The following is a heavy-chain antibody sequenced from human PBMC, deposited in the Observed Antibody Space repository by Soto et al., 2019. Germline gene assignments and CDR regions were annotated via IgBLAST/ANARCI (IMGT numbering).Heavy chain of an antibody. Sequence: PGESLKISCKGSGYSFTSYWIGWVRQMPGKGLEWMGIIYPGDSDTRYSPSFQGQVTISADKSISTAYLQWSSPKASDTAMYYCARCPDYVWGSYRPFDYWGQGTLVTVSS. V-gene: IGHV5-51*01. CDR3: ARCPDYVWGSYRPFDY. J-gene: IGHJ4*02. D-gene: IGHD3-16*02. CDR2: IYPGDSDT. CDR1: GYSFTSYW.